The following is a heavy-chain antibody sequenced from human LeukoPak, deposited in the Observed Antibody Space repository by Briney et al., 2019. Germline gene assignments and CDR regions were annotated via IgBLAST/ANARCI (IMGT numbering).Heavy chain of an antibody. Sequence: GGSLRLSCAASGFTFSYHWLTWVPQAQGKGRKGVANIKNDGAVKNYVDSVKGRFTISRDNAKNSLYLQMNSLRAEDTAVYYCAKDSYSKGDFWGQGVLVTVSS. CDR1: GFTFSYHW. D-gene: IGHD6-13*01. CDR2: IKNDGAVK. V-gene: IGHV3-7*01. J-gene: IGHJ4*02. CDR3: AKDSYSKGDF.